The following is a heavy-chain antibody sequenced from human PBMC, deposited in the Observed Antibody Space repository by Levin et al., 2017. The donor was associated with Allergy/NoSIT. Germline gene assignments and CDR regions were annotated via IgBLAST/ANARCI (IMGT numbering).Heavy chain of an antibody. Sequence: SVKVSCKASGCTFSSYAISWVRQAPGQGLEWMGGIIPIFGTANYAQKFQGRVTITADESTSTAYMELSSLRSEDTAVYYCARGGKGYGDYYGMDVWGQGTTVTVSS. CDR1: GCTFSSYA. D-gene: IGHD4-17*01. CDR2: IIPIFGTA. V-gene: IGHV1-69*13. J-gene: IGHJ6*02. CDR3: ARGGKGYGDYYGMDV.